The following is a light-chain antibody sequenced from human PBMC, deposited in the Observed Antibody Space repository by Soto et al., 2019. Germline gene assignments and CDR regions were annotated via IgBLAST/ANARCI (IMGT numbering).Light chain of an antibody. J-gene: IGLJ1*01. V-gene: IGLV2-14*01. CDR2: EVS. CDR3: CSRASSITYV. Sequence: QSALTQPASVSGYPGQSITVSFTGTSSDIGGYKYVSWYQQHPGEAPKLIIYEVSNRPSGVSNRFSGSKSGNTASLTISGLQADGEADYYCCSRASSITYVSGSGTKLT. CDR1: SSDIGGYKY.